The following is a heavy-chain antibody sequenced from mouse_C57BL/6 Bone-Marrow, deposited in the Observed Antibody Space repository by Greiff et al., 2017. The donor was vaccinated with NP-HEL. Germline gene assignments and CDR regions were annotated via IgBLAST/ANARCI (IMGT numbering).Heavy chain of an antibody. J-gene: IGHJ3*01. CDR2: IDPNSGGT. Sequence: QVHVKQPGAELVKPGASVKLSCKASGYTFTSYWMHWVKQRPGRGLEWIGRIDPNSGGTKYNEKFKSKATLTVDKPSSTAYMQLSSLTSEDSAVYYCARDYGSSYEGFAYWGQGTLVTVSA. CDR3: ARDYGSSYEGFAY. D-gene: IGHD1-1*01. V-gene: IGHV1-72*01. CDR1: GYTFTSYW.